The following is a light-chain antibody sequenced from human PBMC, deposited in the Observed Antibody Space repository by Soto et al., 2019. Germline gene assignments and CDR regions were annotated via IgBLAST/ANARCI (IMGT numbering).Light chain of an antibody. CDR3: CSFTSSNTHV. Sequence: QSALTQPRSVSGSPGQSVTISCTGTSNDVGGYNFVSWYQQHPGKVPKLILFEVNKRPSGVSGRFSGSKSGNTASLAISGLQAEDEADYYCCSFTSSNTHVFGTGTKLTVL. J-gene: IGLJ1*01. V-gene: IGLV2-11*01. CDR2: EVN. CDR1: SNDVGGYNF.